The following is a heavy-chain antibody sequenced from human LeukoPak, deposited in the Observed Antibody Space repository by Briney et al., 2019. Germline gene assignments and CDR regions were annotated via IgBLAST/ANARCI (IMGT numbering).Heavy chain of an antibody. D-gene: IGHD2-21*01. CDR2: ISGSGGDT. J-gene: IGHJ5*02. CDR1: GFTVSSNY. Sequence: PGGSLRLSCAASGFTVSSNYMSWIRQAPGKGLEWVSAISGSGGDTYYADSVRGRFTISRDNSKNTLYLQMNNLRAEDTALYYCAKALISSSGPWGQGTLVTVSS. CDR3: AKALISSSGP. V-gene: IGHV3-23*01.